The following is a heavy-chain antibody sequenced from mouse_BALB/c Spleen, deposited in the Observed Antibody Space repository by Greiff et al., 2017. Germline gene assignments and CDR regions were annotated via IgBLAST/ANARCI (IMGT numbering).Heavy chain of an antibody. CDR1: GFNIKDTY. Sequence: EVKLMESGAELVKPGASVKLSCTASGFNIKDTYMHWVKQRPEQGLEWIGRIDPANGNTKYDPKFQGKATITADTSSNTAYLQLSSLTSEDTAVYYCARYSTGTGAMDYWGQGTSVTVSS. CDR3: ARYSTGTGAMDY. J-gene: IGHJ4*01. CDR2: IDPANGNT. V-gene: IGHV14-3*02. D-gene: IGHD4-1*02.